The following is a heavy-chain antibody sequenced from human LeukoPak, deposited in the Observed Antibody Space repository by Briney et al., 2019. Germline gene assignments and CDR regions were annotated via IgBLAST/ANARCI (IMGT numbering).Heavy chain of an antibody. V-gene: IGHV3-20*04. D-gene: IGHD5-18*01. J-gene: IGHJ6*03. CDR1: GFTFDDYA. Sequence: GGSLRLSCAASGFTFDDYAMNWVRQVPGRGLEWVSGINWNGRITEYADSVKDRFTISRQNTKNSLYLYMNNLGGEDTALYFCARGSVQLWLRDTYYYMDVWGKGTAVTVSS. CDR3: ARGSVQLWLRDTYYYMDV. CDR2: INWNGRIT.